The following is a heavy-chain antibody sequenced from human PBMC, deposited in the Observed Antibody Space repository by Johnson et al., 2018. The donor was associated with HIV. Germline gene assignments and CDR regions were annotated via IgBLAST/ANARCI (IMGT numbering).Heavy chain of an antibody. CDR1: GFSFSSYA. CDR2: IYSGGST. CDR3: AREARYNFWSGYSRVPREAFDI. D-gene: IGHD3-3*01. Sequence: VQLVESGGGVVQPGRSLSLSCVASGFSFSSYAMHWVRQAPGKGLEWVAVIYSGGSTYYADSVKGRFTISRDNSKNTLYLQMNSLRAEDTAVYYCAREARYNFWSGYSRVPREAFDIWGQGTMIMVSS. V-gene: IGHV3-66*01. J-gene: IGHJ3*02.